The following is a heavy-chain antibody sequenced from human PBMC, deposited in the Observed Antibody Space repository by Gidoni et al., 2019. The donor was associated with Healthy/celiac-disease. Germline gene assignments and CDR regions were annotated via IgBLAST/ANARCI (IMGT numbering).Heavy chain of an antibody. CDR1: GFTFSSYA. CDR3: AKDLANYYDSSGYFDY. CDR2: ISGSGGST. Sequence: EVQLLESGGGLVQPGGSLRLSCAASGFTFSSYAMSWVRQAPGKGLEWVSAISGSGGSTYYADSVKGRFTISRDNSKNTLYLQMNSLRAEDTAVYYCAKDLANYYDSSGYFDYWGQGTLVTVSS. D-gene: IGHD3-22*01. J-gene: IGHJ4*02. V-gene: IGHV3-23*01.